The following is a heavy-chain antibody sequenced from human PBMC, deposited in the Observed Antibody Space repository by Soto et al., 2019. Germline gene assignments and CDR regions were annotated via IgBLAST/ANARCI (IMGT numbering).Heavy chain of an antibody. V-gene: IGHV3-74*01. D-gene: IGHD3-10*01. J-gene: IGHJ6*02. CDR1: GFTFSGYW. CDR2: INPDGSSP. Sequence: EVQLVESGGGLVQPGGSLRLSCAASGFTFSGYWMHWVRQVPGKGLVWVSRINPDGSSPNYADSVKGRFTISRDNAKNTVSLKMSSLRPEDTAVYYCARGGGGFDVWGHGTTVTVSS. CDR3: ARGGGGFDV.